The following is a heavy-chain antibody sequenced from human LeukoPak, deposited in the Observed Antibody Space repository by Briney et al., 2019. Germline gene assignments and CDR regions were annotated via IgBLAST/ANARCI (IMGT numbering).Heavy chain of an antibody. CDR2: IYYSGST. V-gene: IGHV4-59*05. CDR1: GGSISSYY. CDR3: ARGNLVVPAAIFGIDY. Sequence: PSETLSLTCTVSGGSISSYYWSWIRQPPGKGLEWIGSIYYSGSTYYNPSLKSRVTISVDTSKNQFSLKLSSVTAADTAVYYCARGNLVVPAAIFGIDYWGQGTLVTVSS. J-gene: IGHJ4*02. D-gene: IGHD2-2*02.